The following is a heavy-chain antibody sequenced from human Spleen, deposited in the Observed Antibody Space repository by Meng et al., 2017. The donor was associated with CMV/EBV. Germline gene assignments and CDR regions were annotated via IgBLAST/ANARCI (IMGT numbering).Heavy chain of an antibody. V-gene: IGHV3-21*04. Sequence: GESLKISCAASGFMFSTYNMNWVRQAPGKGLEWVSSISSTTTYIYYADSVKGRFTVSRDNAKNSLYLQMNSLRAEDTAIYYCARDYGSGTYLGLDSWGQGTLVTVSS. J-gene: IGHJ4*02. D-gene: IGHD1-26*01. CDR3: ARDYGSGTYLGLDS. CDR2: ISSTTTYI. CDR1: GFMFSTYN.